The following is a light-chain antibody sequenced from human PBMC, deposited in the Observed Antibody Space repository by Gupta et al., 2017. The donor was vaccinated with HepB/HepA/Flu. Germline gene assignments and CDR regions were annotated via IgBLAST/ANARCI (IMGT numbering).Light chain of an antibody. CDR2: EDN. CDR1: DSNIGKNY. V-gene: IGLV1-51*01. CDR3: GTWDNSLTADIL. J-gene: IGLJ2*01. Sequence: HSVLTQPPSVSAAPGQKVTISCSGSDSNIGKNYVSWYQQFPGAAAKVVIYEDNKRPSGIPARFSSSKSGTSATLAITVLQPGDEADYYCGTWDNSLTADILFGGGTKLTVL.